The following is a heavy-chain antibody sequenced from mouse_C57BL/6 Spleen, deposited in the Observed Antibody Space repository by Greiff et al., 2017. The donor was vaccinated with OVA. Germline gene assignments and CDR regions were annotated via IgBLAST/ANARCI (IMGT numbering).Heavy chain of an antibody. CDR1: GYTFTDYN. V-gene: IGHV1-18*01. CDR2: INPNNGGT. J-gene: IGHJ4*01. Sequence: VQLKESGPELVKPGASVKIPCKASGYTFTDYNMDWVKQSHGKSLEWIGDINPNNGGTIYNQKFKGKATLTVDKSSSTAYMELRSLTSEDTAVYYCAREGGVYYYGSSSYYYAMDYWGQGTSVTVSA. CDR3: AREGGVYYYGSSSYYYAMDY. D-gene: IGHD1-1*01.